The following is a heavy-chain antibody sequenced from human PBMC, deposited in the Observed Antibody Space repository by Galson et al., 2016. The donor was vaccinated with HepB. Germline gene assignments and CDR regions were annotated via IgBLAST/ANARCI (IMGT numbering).Heavy chain of an antibody. CDR2: INGDGRNI. CDR1: GFNFDPFY. CDR3: ARDRGFPDSFNI. Sequence: SLRLSCAASGFNFDPFYMHWVRQVPGKGLVWVAWINGDGRNINYADSVRGRFTVSRDNAKDTLYLQMNSLTVEDTAVYHCARDRGFPDSFNIWGQGTTVTVSS. J-gene: IGHJ3*02. V-gene: IGHV3-74*01. D-gene: IGHD3-10*01.